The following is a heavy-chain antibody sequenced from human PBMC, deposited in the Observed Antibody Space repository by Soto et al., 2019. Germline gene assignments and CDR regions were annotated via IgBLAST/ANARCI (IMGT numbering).Heavy chain of an antibody. CDR3: ARLQAAVPHY. D-gene: IGHD6-13*01. CDR2: IYYSGST. J-gene: IGHJ4*02. Sequence: PSETLSLTCTVSGGSISSGGYYWSWIRQHPGKGLEWIGYIYYSGSTYYNPSLKSRVTISVDTSKNQFSLKLASVAAADTATYFCARLQAAVPHYWGQGTLVTVSS. V-gene: IGHV4-31*03. CDR1: GGSISSGGYY.